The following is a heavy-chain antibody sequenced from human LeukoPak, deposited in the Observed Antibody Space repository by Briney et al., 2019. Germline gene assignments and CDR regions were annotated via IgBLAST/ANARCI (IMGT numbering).Heavy chain of an antibody. D-gene: IGHD3-22*01. Sequence: SETLSLTCTVSGGSISSYYWSWIRQPPGKGLEWIGYIYYSGSTNYNPSLKSRVTISVDTSKNQFSLKLSSVTAADTAVYYCARHQARYYYDSSGFDDYWGQGTLVTVSS. CDR2: IYYSGST. CDR1: GGSISSYY. J-gene: IGHJ4*02. CDR3: ARHQARYYYDSSGFDDY. V-gene: IGHV4-59*08.